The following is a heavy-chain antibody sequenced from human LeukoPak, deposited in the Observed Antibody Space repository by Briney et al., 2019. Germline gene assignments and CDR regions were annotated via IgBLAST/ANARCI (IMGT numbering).Heavy chain of an antibody. J-gene: IGHJ4*02. CDR1: VGSISSDY. CDR2: IYTSGST. CDR3: ARVTAGDYGGHFDY. Sequence: PSETLSLTFTVSVGSISSDYWSWVRQPAGKGLERIGRIYTSGSTNYNPSLKSRVSMSVDTSKNQFSLKLSSVTAADTAVYYCARVTAGDYGGHFDYWGQGTLVTVSS. V-gene: IGHV4-4*07. D-gene: IGHD4-23*01.